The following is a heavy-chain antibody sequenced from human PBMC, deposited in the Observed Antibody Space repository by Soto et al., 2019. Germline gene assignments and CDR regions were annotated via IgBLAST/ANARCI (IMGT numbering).Heavy chain of an antibody. CDR2: IAYDGTRD. CDR1: GFPFSSYG. J-gene: IGHJ4*02. V-gene: IGHV3-30*18. Sequence: QVQLVESGGGVVQPGRSLRLSCAGSGFPFSSYGMHWVRQAPGKGLEWVAVIAYDGTRDKYADSVQGRFTISRGNSDNTLFLQMNSLTPEDTALYYCAKEPIVVASPTYFDTWGQGTLVTVSS. CDR3: AKEPIVVASPTYFDT. D-gene: IGHD3-22*01.